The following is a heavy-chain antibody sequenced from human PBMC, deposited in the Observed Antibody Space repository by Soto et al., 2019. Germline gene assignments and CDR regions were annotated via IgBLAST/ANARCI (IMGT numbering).Heavy chain of an antibody. V-gene: IGHV3-30*18. J-gene: IGHJ6*02. CDR1: GFTFSSYG. Sequence: QPGGSLRLSCAASGFTFSSYGMHWVRQAPGKGLEWVAVISYDGSNKYYADSVKGRFTISRDNSKNTLYLQMNSLRAEDTAVYYCAKDRLGARVSYYYGMDVWGQGTTVTVSS. CDR2: ISYDGSNK. CDR3: AKDRLGARVSYYYGMDV. D-gene: IGHD1-26*01.